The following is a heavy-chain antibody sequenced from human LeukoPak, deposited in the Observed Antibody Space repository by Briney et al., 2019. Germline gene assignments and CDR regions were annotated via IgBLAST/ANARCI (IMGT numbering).Heavy chain of an antibody. CDR1: GFTFSTYS. CDR2: ISGSGGST. CDR3: ARGTDSSGYYRAYYFDY. V-gene: IGHV3-23*01. J-gene: IGHJ4*02. Sequence: PGGSLRLSCAASGFTFSTYSMNWVRQAPGKGLEWVSAISGSGGSTYYADSVKGRFTISRDNSKNTLYLQMNSLRAEDTAVYYCARGTDSSGYYRAYYFDYWGQGTLVTVSS. D-gene: IGHD3-22*01.